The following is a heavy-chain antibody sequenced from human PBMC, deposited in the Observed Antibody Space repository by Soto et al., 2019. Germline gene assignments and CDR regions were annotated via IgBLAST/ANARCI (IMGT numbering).Heavy chain of an antibody. V-gene: IGHV1-69*06. CDR3: AYHQGGLWSGRYYYYGMDV. CDR1: GGTFSSYA. Sequence: SVKVSCKASGGTFSSYAISWVRQAPGQGLEWMGGIIPIFGTANYAQKFQGRVTITADKSTSTAYMELSSLRSEDTAVYYCAYHQGGLWSGRYYYYGMDVWGQGTTVTVSS. J-gene: IGHJ6*02. CDR2: IIPIFGTA. D-gene: IGHD3-3*01.